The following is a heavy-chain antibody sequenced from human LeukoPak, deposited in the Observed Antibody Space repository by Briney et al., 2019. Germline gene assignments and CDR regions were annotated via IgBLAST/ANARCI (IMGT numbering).Heavy chain of an antibody. Sequence: GGSLRLSCAASGFTVSNNYMSWVRQAPGKGLEWVSVIYAGGSTYYADSVKGIFIISRDNSKNALYLQMNSLRAEDTAVYYCARDYYGSGSYGKTFDPWGQGTLVTVSS. D-gene: IGHD3-10*01. J-gene: IGHJ5*02. V-gene: IGHV3-66*01. CDR1: GFTVSNNY. CDR2: IYAGGST. CDR3: ARDYYGSGSYGKTFDP.